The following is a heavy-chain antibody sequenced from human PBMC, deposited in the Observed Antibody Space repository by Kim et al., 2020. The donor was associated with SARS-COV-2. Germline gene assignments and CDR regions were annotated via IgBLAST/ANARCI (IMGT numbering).Heavy chain of an antibody. CDR2: IAYNGSNK. D-gene: IGHD1-26*01. J-gene: IGHJ4*02. V-gene: IGHV3-30-3*01. CDR3: ARAYSGSYYSYFDY. CDR1: GFTFSNYA. Sequence: GGSLRLSCAASGFTFSNYAMHWVRQAPGKGLEWVAVIAYNGSNKYYADSVKGRFTISRDNSKNTLYLQMNSLRAEDTAVYYCARAYSGSYYSYFDYWGQGTLVTASS.